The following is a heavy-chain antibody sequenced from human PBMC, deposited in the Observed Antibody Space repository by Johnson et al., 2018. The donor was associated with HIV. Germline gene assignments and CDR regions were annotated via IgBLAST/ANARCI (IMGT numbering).Heavy chain of an antibody. D-gene: IGHD3-22*01. Sequence: VQLVESGGGLVKPGGSLRLSCAASGFTFSNAWMSWVRQAPGKGLEWVSYISTSGSTIYYADSVKGRFTISRDNAKNSLYLQMGSLRAEDMAVYYCARRFYDSSGAGFDIWGQGTMVTVSS. CDR2: ISTSGSTI. V-gene: IGHV3-11*04. CDR1: GFTFSNAW. J-gene: IGHJ3*02. CDR3: ARRFYDSSGAGFDI.